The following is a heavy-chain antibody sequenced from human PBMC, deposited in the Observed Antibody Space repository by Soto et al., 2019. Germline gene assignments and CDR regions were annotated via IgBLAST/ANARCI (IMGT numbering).Heavy chain of an antibody. J-gene: IGHJ4*02. CDR1: GLTFSNFA. CDR3: EILRGIIRVVPAARDFDS. CDR2: ISGRGSNT. V-gene: IGHV3-23*01. D-gene: IGHD2-15*01. Sequence: EVQLLESGGGLIQPGGSLRLSCAASGLTFSNFAMSWVRQGPGKGLEWISAISGRGSNTYFSDSVKGRFSISRDNSKNTLYLQMNSLRADDTDVYYCEILRGIIRVVPAARDFDSWGQGTLVSVSA.